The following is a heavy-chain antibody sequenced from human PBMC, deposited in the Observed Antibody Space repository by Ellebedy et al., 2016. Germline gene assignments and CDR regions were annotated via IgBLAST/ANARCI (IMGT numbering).Heavy chain of an antibody. CDR1: DDSMNHHC. V-gene: IGHV4-59*11. CDR2: VCHSGSP. D-gene: IGHD3-10*01. Sequence: SETLSLXXTVSDDSMNHHCWSWIRQPPGKGLEWVGYVCHSGSPNNNPSLKSRLTMSLDTSKKQFSLKLSYVTAADTAVYYCARDNYGSLDYWGQGILVTVSS. J-gene: IGHJ4*02. CDR3: ARDNYGSLDY.